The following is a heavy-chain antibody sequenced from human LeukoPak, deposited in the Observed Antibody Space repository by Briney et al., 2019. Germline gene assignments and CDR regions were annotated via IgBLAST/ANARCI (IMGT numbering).Heavy chain of an antibody. CDR1: GFMFSTYE. J-gene: IGHJ4*01. Sequence: GGSLRLSCAASGFMFSTYEMNWVRQAPGKGLEWLSYISYNGRSIYYADSVKGRFTISRDDAKNSLYLQLNSLRPEDTALYYCSTEPRSLLYWGHGTLVTVSS. CDR3: STEPRSLLY. V-gene: IGHV3-48*03. CDR2: ISYNGRSI. D-gene: IGHD4-17*01.